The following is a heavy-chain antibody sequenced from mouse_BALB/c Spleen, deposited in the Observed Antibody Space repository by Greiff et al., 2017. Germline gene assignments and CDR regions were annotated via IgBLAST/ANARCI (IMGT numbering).Heavy chain of an antibody. V-gene: IGHV2-9*02. CDR3: ARGYDYDDGYYYAMDY. D-gene: IGHD2-4*01. CDR2: IWAGGST. Sequence: QVQLKESGPGLVAPSQSLSITCTVSGFSLTSYGVHWVRQPPGKGLEWLGVIWAGGSTNYNSALMSRLSISKDNSKSQVFLKMNSLQTDDTAMYYCARGYDYDDGYYYAMDYWGQGTSVTVSS. J-gene: IGHJ4*01. CDR1: GFSLTSYG.